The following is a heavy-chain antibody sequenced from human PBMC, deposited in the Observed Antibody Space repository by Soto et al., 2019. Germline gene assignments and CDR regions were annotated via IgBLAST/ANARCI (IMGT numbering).Heavy chain of an antibody. J-gene: IGHJ4*02. V-gene: IGHV3-33*03. D-gene: IGHD3-3*01. CDR3: VTQRVESADY. CDR2: IWYDGSKK. CDR1: GLTLSSYG. Sequence: QVPLVESGGGVVQPGKSLRLSCAGSGLTLSSYGMHCVRQAPGKGMEWVAVIWYDGSKKYYADSVKGRFTVSRANSKNMVTLQMNSMRDEDTAVYHCVTQRVESADYWGQGTLVTVSS.